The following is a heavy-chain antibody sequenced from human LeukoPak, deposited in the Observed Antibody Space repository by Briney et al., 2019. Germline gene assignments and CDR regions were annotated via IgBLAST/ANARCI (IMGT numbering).Heavy chain of an antibody. CDR1: GFTFSSYA. D-gene: IGHD6-19*01. Sequence: HSGGSLRLSCAASGFTFSSYAMNWVRQAPGKGLEWVSAISGSGGSTYYADSVKGRFTISRDNSKNTLYLQMNSLRAEDTAVYYCAKDHSSGWYEGGFDYWGQGTLVTVSS. V-gene: IGHV3-23*01. CDR3: AKDHSSGWYEGGFDY. CDR2: ISGSGGST. J-gene: IGHJ4*02.